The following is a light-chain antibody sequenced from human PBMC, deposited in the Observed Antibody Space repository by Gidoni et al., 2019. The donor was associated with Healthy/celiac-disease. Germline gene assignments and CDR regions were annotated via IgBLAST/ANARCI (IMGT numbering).Light chain of an antibody. CDR1: QSVSSY. J-gene: IGKJ1*01. CDR2: DAS. V-gene: IGKV3-11*01. CDR3: QQRSNWLKWT. Sequence: EIVLTQSPATLSLSPGERATLSCRASQSVSSYLAWYQQKPGQAPRLLIYDASNRATGIPARFSGSGSGTDFTLTISSLEPEDFAVYYCQQRSNWLKWTFXQXTKVEIK.